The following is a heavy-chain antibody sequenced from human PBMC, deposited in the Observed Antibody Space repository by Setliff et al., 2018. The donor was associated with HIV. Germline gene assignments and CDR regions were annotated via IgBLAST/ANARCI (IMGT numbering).Heavy chain of an antibody. CDR1: GYSISSGYY. J-gene: IGHJ4*02. D-gene: IGHD2-21*02. Sequence: PSETLSLTCAVSGYSISSGYYWGLVQQPPEKVLEWSGSFYQSGSTYYNPSLKSRVTISVDTSKNHFSQQLSSVTAAEQAVYYCARPPLTEGPGLPLRYWGQGTLVTVSS. CDR3: ARPPLTEGPGLPLRY. V-gene: IGHV4-38-2*01. CDR2: FYQSGST.